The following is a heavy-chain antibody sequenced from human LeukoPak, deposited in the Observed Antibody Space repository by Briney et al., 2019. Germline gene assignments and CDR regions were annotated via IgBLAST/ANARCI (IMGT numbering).Heavy chain of an antibody. D-gene: IGHD3-10*01. V-gene: IGHV3-23*01. CDR2: ISGSGGST. CDR1: GFTFSSYA. J-gene: IGHJ4*02. CDR3: AKGPVRGVINFEFDY. Sequence: PGGSLRLSCAASGFTFSSYAMSWVRQAPGKGLEWVSAISGSGGSTYYADSVKGRFTISRDNSKNTLYLQMNSLRAEDTAVYYCAKGPVRGVINFEFDYWGQGTLVTASS.